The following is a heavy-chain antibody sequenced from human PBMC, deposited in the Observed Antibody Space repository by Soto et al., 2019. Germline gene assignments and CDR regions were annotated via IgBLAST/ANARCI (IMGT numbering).Heavy chain of an antibody. Sequence: ASVKVSCKTSGYTFSNYGIVWVRQAPGQGLEWMGWISTYNGNTNYVQKLQGRVTMTTDASTSTAYMELRSLRSDDTAIYYCARGVGMVRGVIMTPVPPYYFDYWGQGTLVTVSS. J-gene: IGHJ4*02. D-gene: IGHD3-10*01. CDR1: GYTFSNYG. CDR2: ISTYNGNT. V-gene: IGHV1-18*01. CDR3: ARGVGMVRGVIMTPVPPYYFDY.